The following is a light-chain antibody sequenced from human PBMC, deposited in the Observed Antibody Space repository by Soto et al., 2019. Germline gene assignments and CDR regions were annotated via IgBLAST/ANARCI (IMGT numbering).Light chain of an antibody. CDR1: QSVSSSY. J-gene: IGKJ1*01. CDR2: GAS. Sequence: EIVLTQSPGTLSLSPGERATLSCRASQSVSSSYLAWYQQKPGQAPRPLIYGASSRAIGIPDRFSGSGSGTDFTLTISRLEPEDFAVYYFRQYGSSPWTFGQGTKVDIK. CDR3: RQYGSSPWT. V-gene: IGKV3-20*01.